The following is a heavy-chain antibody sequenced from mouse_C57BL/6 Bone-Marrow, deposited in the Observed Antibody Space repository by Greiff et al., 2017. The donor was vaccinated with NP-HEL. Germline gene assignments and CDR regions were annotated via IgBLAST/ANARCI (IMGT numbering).Heavy chain of an antibody. V-gene: IGHV1-47*01. CDR3: ARPNPHYYGSSYWYFAV. J-gene: IGHJ1*03. CDR2: FHPYNDDT. D-gene: IGHD1-1*01. CDR1: GYTFTTYP. Sequence: VQLQESGAELVKPGASVKMSCKASGYTFTTYPIEWMKQNHGKSLEWIGNFHPYNDDTKYNEKVKGEATLTVEKSSSTVYLELSRLTSDDAAVYYCARPNPHYYGSSYWYFAVWGTGTTVTVSS.